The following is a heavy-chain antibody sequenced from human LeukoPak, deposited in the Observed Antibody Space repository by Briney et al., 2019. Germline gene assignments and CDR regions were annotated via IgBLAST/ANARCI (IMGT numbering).Heavy chain of an antibody. V-gene: IGHV1-18*01. CDR2: ISAYNGNT. D-gene: IGHD2-2*03. CDR3: ARDTFAGYCSRTSCYSHYYYMDV. J-gene: IGHJ6*03. Sequence: ASVKVSCKASSYTFTSYGISWVRQAPGQGLEWMGWISAYNGNTNYAQKLQGRVTMTTDTSTSTAYMELSSLRSDDTAVYYCARDTFAGYCSRTSCYSHYYYMDVWGKGTTVTVSS. CDR1: SYTFTSYG.